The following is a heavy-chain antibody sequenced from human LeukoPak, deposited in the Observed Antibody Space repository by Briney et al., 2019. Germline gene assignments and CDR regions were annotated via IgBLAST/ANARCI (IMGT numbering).Heavy chain of an antibody. CDR3: ARLKGDPDY. Sequence: GASVTVSCKAAGHTFTDYYLHWVRQAPGQGLEWMGRINPDSGDTKPAQKFQGRVTMTRDRSITTAYMELSGLTSADTAFYYCARLKGDPDYWGQGTQVTVSS. J-gene: IGHJ4*02. CDR1: GHTFTDYY. V-gene: IGHV1-2*06. CDR2: INPDSGDT.